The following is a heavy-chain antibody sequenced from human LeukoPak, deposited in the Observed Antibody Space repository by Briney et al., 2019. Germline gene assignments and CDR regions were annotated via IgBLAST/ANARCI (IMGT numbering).Heavy chain of an antibody. Sequence: PGGSLRLSCAASGFTSSSYAMSWVRQAPGKGLEWVSGISGSGGSTYYADSVKGRFTISRDNSKNTLYLQMNSLRAEDTAVYYCAKSARYSSSWYPPFDYWGQGTLVTVSS. V-gene: IGHV3-23*01. D-gene: IGHD6-13*01. CDR3: AKSARYSSSWYPPFDY. CDR2: ISGSGGST. CDR1: GFTSSSYA. J-gene: IGHJ4*02.